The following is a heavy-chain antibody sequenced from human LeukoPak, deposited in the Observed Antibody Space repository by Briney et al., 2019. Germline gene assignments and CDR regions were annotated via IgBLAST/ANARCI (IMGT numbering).Heavy chain of an antibody. CDR2: ISSSSSNI. J-gene: IGHJ4*02. Sequence: GGSLRLSCAASGFTFSSYAMNWVRQAPGKGLEWVLYISSSSSNIYYADSVKSRFTISRDNAKNSLYLQMNSLRAEDTAIYYCARGITGASGVFDYWGQGTLVTVSS. V-gene: IGHV3-48*01. CDR3: ARGITGASGVFDY. D-gene: IGHD6-13*01. CDR1: GFTFSSYA.